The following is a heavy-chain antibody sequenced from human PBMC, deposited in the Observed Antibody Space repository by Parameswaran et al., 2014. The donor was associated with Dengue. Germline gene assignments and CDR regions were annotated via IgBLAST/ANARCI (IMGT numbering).Heavy chain of an antibody. V-gene: IGHV1-46*01. CDR3: ARGHCGGDCYSLPWFDP. Sequence: WVRQAPGQGLEWMGVINPSGGSTIYAQKFQGRVTMTRDTSTSTVYMELRSLRSEDTAVYYCARGHCGGDCYSLPWFDPWGQGTLVTVSS. CDR2: INPSGGST. D-gene: IGHD2-21*02. J-gene: IGHJ5*02.